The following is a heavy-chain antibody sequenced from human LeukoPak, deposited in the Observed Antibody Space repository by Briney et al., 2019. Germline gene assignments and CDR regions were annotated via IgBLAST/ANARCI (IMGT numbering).Heavy chain of an antibody. CDR3: ALSNEAFDSAGYFDY. CDR1: GYTFTHYW. V-gene: IGHV5-51*01. J-gene: IGHJ4*02. Sequence: GESLKISCKGSGYTFTHYWVGWVRQMPGKGLEWMGTIYPNNSDSRYNPSFRGQVTLSVDRSITTAYLLWKSLKASDTAIYYCALSNEAFDSAGYFDYWGQGTLVTVSS. D-gene: IGHD3-22*01. CDR2: IYPNNSDS.